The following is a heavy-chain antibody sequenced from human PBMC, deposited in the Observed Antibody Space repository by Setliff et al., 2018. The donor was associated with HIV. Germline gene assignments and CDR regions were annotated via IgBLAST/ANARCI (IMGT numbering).Heavy chain of an antibody. D-gene: IGHD3-9*01. CDR1: GYSFISYG. Sequence: GASVKVSCKAFGYSFISYGISWVRQAPGQGLEWMGWISAYTGHADYASRLLGRVTLTTDTSTSTAYMELRSLSSDDTAVYFCARARLQGIVTAVGPRDNCLDPWGQGTRVTVSS. V-gene: IGHV1-18*01. CDR2: ISAYTGHA. J-gene: IGHJ5*02. CDR3: ARARLQGIVTAVGPRDNCLDP.